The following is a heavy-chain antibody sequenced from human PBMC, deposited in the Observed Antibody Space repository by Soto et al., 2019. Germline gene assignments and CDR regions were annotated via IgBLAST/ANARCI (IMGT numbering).Heavy chain of an antibody. CDR3: AKDLDYYDSSGYSTADY. V-gene: IGHV3-23*01. J-gene: IGHJ4*02. CDR1: GFTFSSYA. D-gene: IGHD3-22*01. CDR2: ISGSGGST. Sequence: EVQLLESGGGLVQPGGSLRLSCAASGFTFSSYAMSWVRQAPGKGLEWVSAISGSGGSTYYADSVKGRFTISRDNSKNTMYLQMNSLRAEDTAVYYCAKDLDYYDSSGYSTADYWGQGTLVTVSS.